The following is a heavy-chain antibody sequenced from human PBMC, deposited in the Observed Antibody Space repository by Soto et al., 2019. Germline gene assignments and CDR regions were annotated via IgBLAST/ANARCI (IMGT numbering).Heavy chain of an antibody. J-gene: IGHJ5*02. CDR1: GYTFTSYA. V-gene: IGHV7-4-1*02. D-gene: IGHD6-6*01. CDR2: INTNTGNP. CDR3: ARDHVALGSSSSIGGFDP. Sequence: ASVKVSCKASGYTFTSYAMNWVRQAPGQGLEWMGWINTNTGNPTYAQGFTGRFVFSLDTSVSTAYLQISSLKAEDTAVYYCARDHVALGSSSSIGGFDPWGQGTLVTVSS.